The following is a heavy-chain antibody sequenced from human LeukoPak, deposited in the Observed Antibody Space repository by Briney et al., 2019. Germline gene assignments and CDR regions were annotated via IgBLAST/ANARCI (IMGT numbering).Heavy chain of an antibody. V-gene: IGHV3-7*05. Sequence: GGSLRLSCAASGFNFNNYWMSWVRQAPGKGLEWVANINQAGSDKYYVDPVKGRFTISRDNAKNSLYLQMNSLRAEDTAVYYCTRGMIRGVMDDYWGQGTLVTVSS. CDR2: INQAGSDK. CDR1: GFNFNNYW. CDR3: TRGMIRGVMDDY. J-gene: IGHJ4*02. D-gene: IGHD3-10*01.